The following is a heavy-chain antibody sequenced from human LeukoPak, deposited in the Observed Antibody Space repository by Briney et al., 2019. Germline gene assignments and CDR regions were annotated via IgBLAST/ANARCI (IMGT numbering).Heavy chain of an antibody. D-gene: IGHD2-15*01. CDR2: IWYDGNNK. CDR3: ARQHCSGGDCYFFD. Sequence: GGSLRLSCAASVFTFSSYGMHWVRQAPGKGLEWVALIWYDGNNKYYADSVKGRFTISRDNSKNTLYLQLNSLRAEDTAVYYCARQHCSGGDCYFFDWGQGTLVTVSS. CDR1: VFTFSSYG. V-gene: IGHV3-33*01. J-gene: IGHJ4*02.